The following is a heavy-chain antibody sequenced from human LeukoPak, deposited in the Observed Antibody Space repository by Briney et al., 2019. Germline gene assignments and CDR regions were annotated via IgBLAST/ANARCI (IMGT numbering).Heavy chain of an antibody. CDR3: ARDLTEVRGYSYGFLGWFDP. CDR2: IYHSGST. CDR1: GGSISSSSYY. V-gene: IGHV4-39*07. J-gene: IGHJ5*02. D-gene: IGHD5-18*01. Sequence: SETLSLTCTVSGGSISSSSYYWGWIRQPPGKGLEWIGSIYHSGSTYYNPSLKSRVTISVDTSKNQLSLKLSSVTAADTAVYYCARDLTEVRGYSYGFLGWFDPWGQGTLVTVSS.